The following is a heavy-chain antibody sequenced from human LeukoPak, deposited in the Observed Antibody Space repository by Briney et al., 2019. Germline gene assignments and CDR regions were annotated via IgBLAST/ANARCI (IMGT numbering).Heavy chain of an antibody. CDR2: IRYDGSNK. CDR3: AKPTSGYSSSWNAFGI. V-gene: IGHV3-30*02. J-gene: IGHJ3*02. D-gene: IGHD6-13*01. CDR1: GFTFSSWG. Sequence: GGSLRLSCAASGFTFSSWGMHWVRQAPGKGLEWVAFIRYDGSNKYYADSVKGRFTISRDNSKNTLYLQMNSLRAEDTAVYYCAKPTSGYSSSWNAFGIWGQGTMVTVSS.